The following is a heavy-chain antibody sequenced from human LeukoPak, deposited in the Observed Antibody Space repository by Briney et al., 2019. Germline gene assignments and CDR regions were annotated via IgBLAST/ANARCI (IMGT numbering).Heavy chain of an antibody. J-gene: IGHJ4*02. CDR1: GYSFTDYW. D-gene: IGHD2-21*02. V-gene: IGHV5-51*01. CDR2: IYPGDSDT. Sequence: GESLKISCEGSGYSFTDYWIGWVRQTPGKGLEWMGIIYPGDSDTRYTPSFQGQVTISADKSISTAYLQWNSLKASDTAMYYCARRAYCGDDCYTDYWGQGTLVTVSS. CDR3: ARRAYCGDDCYTDY.